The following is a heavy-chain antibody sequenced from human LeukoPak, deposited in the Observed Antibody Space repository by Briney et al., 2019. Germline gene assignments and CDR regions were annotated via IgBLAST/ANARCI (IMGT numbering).Heavy chain of an antibody. J-gene: IGHJ4*02. CDR2: IYYSGST. Sequence: SETLSLTCTVSGGSFSNTDFYWGWLRQPPGKGLQWIGNIYYSGSTYYNPSLNSRVTMCVDTSKNQFSLKMTSVTAADTAVHYCARLTKRRYFDYIFDYWGQGTLFTVSS. D-gene: IGHD4-11*01. CDR3: ARLTKRRYFDYIFDY. V-gene: IGHV4-39*01. CDR1: GGSFSNTDFY.